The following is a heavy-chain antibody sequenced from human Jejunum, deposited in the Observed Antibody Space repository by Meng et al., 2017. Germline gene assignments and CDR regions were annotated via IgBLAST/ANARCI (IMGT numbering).Heavy chain of an antibody. J-gene: IGHJ1*01. V-gene: IGHV3-23*01. D-gene: IGHD6-19*01. Sequence: GESLKISCAASRLMFKNYVLAWVRQAPGKGLELVSSIYGSGEATYYADSVKGRFTISRDNSRNTLDLQMNSLRVEDTAVYYCENDLWVSKGYNSGWFVSEHFYYWGQGTLVTVSS. CDR1: RLMFKNYV. CDR2: IYGSGEAT. CDR3: ENDLWVSKGYNSGWFVSEHFYY.